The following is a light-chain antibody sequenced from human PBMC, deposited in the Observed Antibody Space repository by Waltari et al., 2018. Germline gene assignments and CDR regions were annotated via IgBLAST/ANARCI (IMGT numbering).Light chain of an antibody. CDR3: QQYNTGPPRT. CDR2: GAS. V-gene: IGKV3-15*01. J-gene: IGKJ1*01. Sequence: EIVMTQSPATLSVSPGERATLSCRASQSISFNLAWYQQKPGQAPRLLIYGASTRASGIPARFSGSGSGTDFSLTISSLQSEDFAVYFCQQYNTGPPRTFGQGTKVEVK. CDR1: QSISFN.